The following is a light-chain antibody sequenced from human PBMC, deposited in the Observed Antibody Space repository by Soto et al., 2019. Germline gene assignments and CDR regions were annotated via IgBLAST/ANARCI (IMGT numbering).Light chain of an antibody. J-gene: IGLJ1*01. CDR2: EVS. V-gene: IGLV2-14*01. CDR1: SSDVGGYNY. CDR3: SSYTSASTLV. Sequence: QSVLTQPASVSGSPGQSITISCTGTSSDVGGYNYVSWYQQHPGRAPKLMIYEVSNRPSAVSDRFSGSKSGNTASLTIYGLQAEDEADYYCSSYTSASTLVFGTGTKLTVL.